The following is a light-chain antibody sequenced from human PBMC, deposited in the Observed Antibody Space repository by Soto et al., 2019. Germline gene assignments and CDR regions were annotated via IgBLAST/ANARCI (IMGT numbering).Light chain of an antibody. V-gene: IGKV3-15*01. J-gene: IGKJ1*01. CDR3: QQYDSWPRT. CDR2: GAS. CDR1: QSLSSN. Sequence: EIVMTQSPATLSVSPGQRATLSCRASQSLSSNLVWYQQKPGQAPRLLIYGASTRATGIQARFSGSGSGTEFTLTISSLQSEDFAVYYCQQYDSWPRTFGQGTKVEIK.